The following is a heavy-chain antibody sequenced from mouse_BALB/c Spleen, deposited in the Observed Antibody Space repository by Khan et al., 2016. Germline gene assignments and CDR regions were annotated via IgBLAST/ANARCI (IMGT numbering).Heavy chain of an antibody. CDR3: ASLYAPLYHDMHY. CDR2: INTYTGEP. CDR1: GYTFTNYG. J-gene: IGHJ4*01. V-gene: IGHV9-3-1*01. Sequence: QIQLVQSGPELKKPGETVKISCKASGYTFTNYGMNWVKQAPGKGLKWMGWINTYTGEPTYAADFKGRFAFSLETSASTAYLQINNLKNEDTATXFCASLYAPLYHDMHYRGQGTSATVSS. D-gene: IGHD1-1*01.